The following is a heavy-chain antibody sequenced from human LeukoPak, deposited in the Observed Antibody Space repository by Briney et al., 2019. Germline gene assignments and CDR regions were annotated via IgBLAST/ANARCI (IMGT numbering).Heavy chain of an antibody. CDR3: ARRGGYDFNDAFDI. V-gene: IGHV5-10-1*01. Sequence: GDSLRIARKGSGYSFNSYWISWVRQMPGKGLEWMGRIDPSDSYTNYSPSFQGHVTLSADKSISAAYLQWSSLKASDTAMYYCARRGGYDFNDAFDICGQGTMVTVSS. J-gene: IGHJ3*02. D-gene: IGHD5-12*01. CDR1: GYSFNSYW. CDR2: IDPSDSYT.